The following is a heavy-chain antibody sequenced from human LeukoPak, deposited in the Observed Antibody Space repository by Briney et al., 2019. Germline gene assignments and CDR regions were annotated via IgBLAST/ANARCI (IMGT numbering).Heavy chain of an antibody. CDR2: ISAYNGNT. J-gene: IGHJ4*02. D-gene: IGHD5-12*01. CDR3: ARNRGYGVATITHYFDY. Sequence: ASVKVSCKASGYTFTSYGISWVRQAPGQGLEWMGWISAYNGNTNYAQKLQGRVTMTTDTSTSTAYMELRSLRSDDTAVYYCARNRGYGVATITHYFDYWGQGTLVTVSS. CDR1: GYTFTSYG. V-gene: IGHV1-18*01.